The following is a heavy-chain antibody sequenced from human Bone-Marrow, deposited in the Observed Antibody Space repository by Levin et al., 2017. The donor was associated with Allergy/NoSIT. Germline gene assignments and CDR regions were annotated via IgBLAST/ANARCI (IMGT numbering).Heavy chain of an antibody. CDR1: GFTFDDYG. D-gene: IGHD3-10*01. CDR3: ARNSYYYGSGSYYTRTGYYGMDV. CDR2: INWNGGST. Sequence: GGSLRLSCAASGFTFDDYGMSWVRQAPGKGLEWVSGINWNGGSTGYADSVKGRFTISRDNAKNSLYLQMNSLRAEDTALYYCARNSYYYGSGSYYTRTGYYGMDVWGQGTTVTVSS. J-gene: IGHJ6*02. V-gene: IGHV3-20*04.